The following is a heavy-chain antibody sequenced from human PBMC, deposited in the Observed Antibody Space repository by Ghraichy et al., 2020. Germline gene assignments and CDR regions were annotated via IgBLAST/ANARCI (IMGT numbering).Heavy chain of an antibody. CDR1: GFTFDDYA. J-gene: IGHJ4*02. CDR3: AKAPGYDFWSGYYDY. V-gene: IGHV3-9*01. CDR2: ISWNSGSI. Sequence: SLNISCAASGFTFDDYAMHWVRQAPGKGLEWVSGISWNSGSIGYADSVKGRFTISRDNAKNSLYLQMNSLRAEDTALYYCAKAPGYDFWSGYYDYWGQGTLVTVSS. D-gene: IGHD3-3*01.